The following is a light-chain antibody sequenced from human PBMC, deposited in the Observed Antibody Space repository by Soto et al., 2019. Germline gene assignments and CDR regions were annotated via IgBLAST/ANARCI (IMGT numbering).Light chain of an antibody. CDR3: AAWDDSLIGPV. CDR2: SNN. CDR1: SSNIGSNA. Sequence: QSVLTQPPSASGTPGQRVTISCSGSSSNIGSNAVNWYQHLPGTAPKLLIYSNNQRPSGVPDRFSGCKSGTSASLAISGLQSEDEADYYCAAWDDSLIGPVFGGGTKLTVL. J-gene: IGLJ2*01. V-gene: IGLV1-44*01.